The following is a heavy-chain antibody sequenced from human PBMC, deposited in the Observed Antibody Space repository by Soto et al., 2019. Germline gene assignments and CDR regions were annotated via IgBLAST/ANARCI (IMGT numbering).Heavy chain of an antibody. Sequence: QVQLVQSGAEVKKPGSSVKVSCKASGGNLSNFEISGVRQAPGQGLEWMGGIIPVFGTANYAQKFQCRVTISADESTSIVYMNVTSLRSEDTAVYYCARGHATKIVVTTYYGMDVWCQGTTVTGSS. D-gene: IGHD4-17*01. CDR3: ARGHATKIVVTTYYGMDV. V-gene: IGHV1-69*12. CDR1: GGNLSNFE. CDR2: IIPVFGTA. J-gene: IGHJ6*02.